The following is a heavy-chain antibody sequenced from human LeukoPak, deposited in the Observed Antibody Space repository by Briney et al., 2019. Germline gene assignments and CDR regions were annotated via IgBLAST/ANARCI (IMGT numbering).Heavy chain of an antibody. J-gene: IGHJ4*02. D-gene: IGHD3-22*01. CDR3: SSWDWSSGSCYTNMNFDH. V-gene: IGHV1-2*02. CDR1: GYTFDGYY. Sequence: ASVKVSCKASGYTFDGYYIHWVRRAPGQGLEWLGWINPDKGATKTAQKFRDRVIMTTDKSLATAYMEVTNLTSDDTAVYTRSSWDWSSGSCYTNMNFDHWGQGSLVTVSS. CDR2: INPDKGAT.